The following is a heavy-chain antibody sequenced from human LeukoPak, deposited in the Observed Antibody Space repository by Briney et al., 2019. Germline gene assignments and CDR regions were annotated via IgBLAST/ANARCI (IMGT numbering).Heavy chain of an antibody. D-gene: IGHD2-2*01. CDR3: ARRSWLLYCSSTSCYPMQTWFDP. CDR2: INHSGST. J-gene: IGHJ5*02. Sequence: SETLSLTCAVYGGSFSGYYWSWIRQPPGKGLEWIGEINHSGSTNYNPSLKSRVTISVDTTKNQFSLKLSSVTAADTAVYYCARRSWLLYCSSTSCYPMQTWFDPWGQGTLVTVSS. V-gene: IGHV4-34*01. CDR1: GGSFSGYY.